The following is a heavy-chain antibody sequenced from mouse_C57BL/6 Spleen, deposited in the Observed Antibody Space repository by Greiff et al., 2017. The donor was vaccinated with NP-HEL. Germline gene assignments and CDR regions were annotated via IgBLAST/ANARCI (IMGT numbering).Heavy chain of an antibody. Sequence: VQLQQSGPELVKPGASVKISCKASGYAFSSSWMNWVKQRPGKGLEWIGRIYPGDGDTNYNGKFKGKATLTADKSSSTAYMQLSSLTSEDSAVYFCAKTTVDAWFAYWGQGTLVTVSA. J-gene: IGHJ3*01. V-gene: IGHV1-82*01. CDR1: GYAFSSSW. CDR3: AKTTVDAWFAY. D-gene: IGHD1-1*01. CDR2: IYPGDGDT.